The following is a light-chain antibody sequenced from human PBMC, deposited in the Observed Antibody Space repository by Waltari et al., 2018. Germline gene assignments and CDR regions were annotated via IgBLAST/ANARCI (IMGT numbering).Light chain of an antibody. CDR1: SRDVGGYNY. J-gene: IGLJ3*02. Sequence: QSALTQPASVSGSPGQSITISCTGTSRDVGGYNYVSWYQQHPGKVPKLLIFDVSNRPAGVSNRFSGSKSGNTASLTISGLQAEDESDYYCCSFTGRSTWVFGGGTKVTVL. CDR2: DVS. CDR3: CSFTGRSTWV. V-gene: IGLV2-14*01.